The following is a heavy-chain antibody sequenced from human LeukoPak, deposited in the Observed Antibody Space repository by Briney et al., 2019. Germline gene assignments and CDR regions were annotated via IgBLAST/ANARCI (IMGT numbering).Heavy chain of an antibody. CDR1: GGSFSGYY. V-gene: IGHV4-34*01. Sequence: SETLSLTCAVYGGSFSGYYWSWIRQPPGKGLEWIGEINHSGSTKYNPSLKSRVTISVDTSKNQFSLKLSSVTAADTAVYYCARRPARYIVVVPAATPRGFDYWGQGTLVTVSS. J-gene: IGHJ4*02. CDR2: INHSGST. D-gene: IGHD2-2*01. CDR3: ARRPARYIVVVPAATPRGFDY.